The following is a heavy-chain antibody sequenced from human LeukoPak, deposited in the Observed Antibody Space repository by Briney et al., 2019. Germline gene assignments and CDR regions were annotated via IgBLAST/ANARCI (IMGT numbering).Heavy chain of an antibody. CDR1: GASISRDY. J-gene: IGHJ1*01. V-gene: IGHV4-59*12. Sequence: SQTLSLTCTVSGASISRDYWNWIRQPPGKGLEWIGYIHYTGTTNYNPSLKSRVTISVDTSKNQFSLKLSSVTAADTAVYYCARSYSGSQGYFQHWGQGTLVTVSS. CDR3: ARSYSGSQGYFQH. CDR2: IHYTGTT. D-gene: IGHD1-26*01.